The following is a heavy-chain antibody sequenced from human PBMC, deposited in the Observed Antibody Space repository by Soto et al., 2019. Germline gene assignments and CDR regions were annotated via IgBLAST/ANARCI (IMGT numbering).Heavy chain of an antibody. V-gene: IGHV1-2*04. J-gene: IGHJ4*02. CDR3: ARDGDIVVVPADPYFDY. CDR2: INPNSGGT. D-gene: IGHD2-2*01. Sequence: ASVKVSCKASGYTFTGYYMHWVRQAPGQGLEWMGWINPNSGGTNYAQKFQGWVTMTRDTSISTAHMELSRLRSDDTAVYYCARDGDIVVVPADPYFDYWGQGTLVTVSS. CDR1: GYTFTGYY.